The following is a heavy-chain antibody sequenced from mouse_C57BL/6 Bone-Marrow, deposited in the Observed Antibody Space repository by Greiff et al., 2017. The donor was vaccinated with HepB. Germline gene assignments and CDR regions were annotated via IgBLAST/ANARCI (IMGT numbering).Heavy chain of an antibody. V-gene: IGHV1-82*01. CDR3: ARPPYGYYGYFDY. Sequence: VQLQQSGPELVKPGASVKISCKASGYAFSSSWMNWVKQRPGKGLEWIGRIYPGDGDTNYNGKFKGKATLTADKSSSTAYMQLSSLTSEDSAVYCCARPPYGYYGYFDYWGQGTTLTVSS. J-gene: IGHJ2*01. D-gene: IGHD2-3*01. CDR1: GYAFSSSW. CDR2: IYPGDGDT.